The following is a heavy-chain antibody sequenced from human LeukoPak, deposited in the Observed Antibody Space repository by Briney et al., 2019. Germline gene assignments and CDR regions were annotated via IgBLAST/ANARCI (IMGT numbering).Heavy chain of an antibody. D-gene: IGHD3-22*01. CDR3: ARDKYYYDSSGYYPLDDY. J-gene: IGHJ4*02. Sequence: SVKVSCKASGGTFSSYAISWLRQAPGQGLESMGRIIPIFGTANYAQKFQGRVTITTDESTSTAYMELSSLRSEDTAVYYCARDKYYYDSSGYYPLDDYWGQGTLVTVSS. CDR2: IIPIFGTA. CDR1: GGTFSSYA. V-gene: IGHV1-69*05.